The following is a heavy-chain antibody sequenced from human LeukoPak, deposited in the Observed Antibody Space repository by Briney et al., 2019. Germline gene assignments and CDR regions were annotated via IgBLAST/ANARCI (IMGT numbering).Heavy chain of an antibody. Sequence: GGSLRLSCAASGFTFSDYSMNWVRRAPGKGLEWVSFISSGSYYIHYADSVKGRFTISRDNAKNSLYLQMNSLRAEDTAVYYCARGDGAPDYWGQGTLVTVSS. D-gene: IGHD4-17*01. CDR2: ISSGSYYI. CDR1: GFTFSDYS. V-gene: IGHV3-21*01. CDR3: ARGDGAPDY. J-gene: IGHJ4*02.